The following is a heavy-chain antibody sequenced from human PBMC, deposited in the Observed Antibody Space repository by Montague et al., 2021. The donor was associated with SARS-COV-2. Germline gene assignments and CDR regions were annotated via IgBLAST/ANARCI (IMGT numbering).Heavy chain of an antibody. CDR2: INHSGST. Sequence: SETLSLTCAVYGGSFSGYYWSWIRQPPGKGLEWIGEINHSGSTNCNPSLKSRVTISVDTSKNQFSLKLSSVTAADTAVYYCAREFRTYGYGGQYWYFDLWGRGTLVTVSS. D-gene: IGHD3-10*01. V-gene: IGHV4-34*01. CDR1: GGSFSGYY. CDR3: AREFRTYGYGGQYWYFDL. J-gene: IGHJ2*01.